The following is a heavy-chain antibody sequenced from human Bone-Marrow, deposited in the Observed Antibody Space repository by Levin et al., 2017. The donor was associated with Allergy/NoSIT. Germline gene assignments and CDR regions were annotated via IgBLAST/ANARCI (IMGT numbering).Heavy chain of an antibody. CDR3: GIIETAADPYSDY. CDR2: IYRTGTT. Sequence: SETLSLTCTVSGGSISSGGDSWGWIRQPPGKGLEWIGYIYRTGTTYYNPSLKSRVTISVDRSKNQCSLKVSSVTAADTAVDYCGIIETAADPYSDYWGQGTLVTVSS. D-gene: IGHD2-21*02. CDR1: GGSISSGGDS. J-gene: IGHJ4*02. V-gene: IGHV4-30-2*01.